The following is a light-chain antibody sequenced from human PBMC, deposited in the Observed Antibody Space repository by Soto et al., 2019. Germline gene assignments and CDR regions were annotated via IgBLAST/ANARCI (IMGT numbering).Light chain of an antibody. V-gene: IGLV1-40*01. J-gene: IGLJ2*01. CDR2: DNS. CDR1: SSNIGAGYD. CDR3: QSYDSSLSGQEV. Sequence: QSVLTQPPSVSGAPGQRVTISCTGSSSNIGAGYDVHWYQQLPGTAPKLLIYDNSNRPSGVPDRFSGSKSGTSASLAITGLQAEDEADYYCQSYDSSLSGQEVFGGGTKLTVL.